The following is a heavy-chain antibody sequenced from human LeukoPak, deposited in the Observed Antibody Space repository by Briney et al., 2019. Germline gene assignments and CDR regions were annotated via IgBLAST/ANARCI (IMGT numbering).Heavy chain of an antibody. V-gene: IGHV3-21*01. Sequence: PGGSLRLSCAASGFTFSSYSMNWVRQAPGKGLEWVSSISSSSSYVYYADSVKGRFPISRDNAKNSLYLQMNSLRAEDTAVYYWARVHCSSTSCFSRGYNWFDPWGQGTLVTVSP. J-gene: IGHJ5*02. CDR2: ISSSSSYV. CDR1: GFTFSSYS. D-gene: IGHD2-2*01. CDR3: ARVHCSSTSCFSRGYNWFDP.